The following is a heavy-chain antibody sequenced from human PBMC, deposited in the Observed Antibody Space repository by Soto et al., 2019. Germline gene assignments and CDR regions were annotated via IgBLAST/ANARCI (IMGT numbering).Heavy chain of an antibody. CDR2: ISAYNGNT. CDR3: AGDENYYDGYGMDV. CDR1: GYTFTSYG. Sequence: GASVKVSCKASGYTFTSYGISWVRQAPGQGLEWMGWISAYNGNTNYAQKLQGRVTMTTDTSTSTAYMELRSLRSDDTAVYYCAGDENYYDGYGMDVWGQGTTVTVSS. V-gene: IGHV1-18*01. J-gene: IGHJ6*02. D-gene: IGHD3-22*01.